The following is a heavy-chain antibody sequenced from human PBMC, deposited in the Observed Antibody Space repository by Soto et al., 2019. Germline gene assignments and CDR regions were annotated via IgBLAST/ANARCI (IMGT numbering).Heavy chain of an antibody. CDR3: AREEKQLSRYGGDFDY. CDR1: DGSVNSGNYY. D-gene: IGHD3-16*01. CDR2: IYYIGAT. V-gene: IGHV4-61*01. J-gene: IGHJ4*02. Sequence: PSETLSLTCTVSDGSVNSGNYYWSWIRQPPGRGLEWIGHIYYIGATNYNPSLKSRVAISVDTSKNQFSLKLNSVTAADTAVYFCAREEKQLSRYGGDFDYWGQGIQVTVSS.